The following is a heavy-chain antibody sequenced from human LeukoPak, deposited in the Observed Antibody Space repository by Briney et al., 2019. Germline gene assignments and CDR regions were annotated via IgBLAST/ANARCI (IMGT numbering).Heavy chain of an antibody. Sequence: GGSLRLSCAASGFTFSSYNMNWVRQAPGKGLEWVSLIGRNGVSTYYADSVKGRFTVSRDNSKKSLYLQMNSLRIEDTALYYCAKERGNSGYFDYWGQGTLVTVSS. CDR2: IGRNGVST. CDR1: GFTFSSYN. D-gene: IGHD3-10*01. J-gene: IGHJ4*02. CDR3: AKERGNSGYFDY. V-gene: IGHV3-43*01.